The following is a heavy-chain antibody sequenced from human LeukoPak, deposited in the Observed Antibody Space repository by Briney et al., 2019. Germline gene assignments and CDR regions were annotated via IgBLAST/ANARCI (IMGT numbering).Heavy chain of an antibody. CDR3: AHLPVDTAMAAYFDY. CDR2: IYWNDDK. V-gene: IGHV2-5*01. Sequence: SGPTLVNPTQTLTLTCTFSGFSLSTSGVGVGWIRQPPGKALEWLALIYWNDDKRYSTSLKSRLTITKDTSKNQVVLTMTNMDPVDTATYYCAHLPVDTAMAAYFDYWGQGTLVTVSS. D-gene: IGHD5-18*01. J-gene: IGHJ4*02. CDR1: GFSLSTSGVG.